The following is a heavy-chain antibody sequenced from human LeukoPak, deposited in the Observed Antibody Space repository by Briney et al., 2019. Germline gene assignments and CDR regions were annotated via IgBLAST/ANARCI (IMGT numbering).Heavy chain of an antibody. V-gene: IGHV4-39*01. CDR3: ARLDVDTAMVSGDH. Sequence: SETLSLTCSVSGGSISSSSHYWGWIRQPPGKGLEWIGSINYSGSTYYNASLKSRVTISVDTSKNQFSLKLSSVTAADTAVFYCARLDVDTAMVSGDHWGQGTLVTVSS. CDR2: INYSGST. D-gene: IGHD5-18*01. J-gene: IGHJ4*02. CDR1: GGSISSSSHY.